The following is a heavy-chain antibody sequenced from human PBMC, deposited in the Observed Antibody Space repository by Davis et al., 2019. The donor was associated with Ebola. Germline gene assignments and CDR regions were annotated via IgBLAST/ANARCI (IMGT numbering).Heavy chain of an antibody. CDR3: AREQPCGGSCYSFLDS. D-gene: IGHD2-15*01. CDR2: IYNGGYT. J-gene: IGHJ4*02. V-gene: IGHV3-53*01. CDR1: GFTVSSNY. Sequence: GESLKISCAASGFTVSSNYMSWVRQAPGKGLEWVSVIYNGGYTSYADSVKGRFTISRDNSKNTLYLQMNSLRAEDTAVYYCAREQPCGGSCYSFLDSWGQGTLVTVSS.